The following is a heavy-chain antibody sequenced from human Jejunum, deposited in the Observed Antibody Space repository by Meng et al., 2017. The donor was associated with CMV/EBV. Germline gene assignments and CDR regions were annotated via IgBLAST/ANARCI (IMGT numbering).Heavy chain of an antibody. CDR2: IYSPGNT. CDR3: ARYSLDSSNQWFDP. CDR1: GGSIIIRGYH. V-gene: IGHV4-30-4*08. D-gene: IGHD4-11*01. J-gene: IGHJ5*02. Sequence: VQPQESCHKLVNPSPPLSPICTVTGGSIIIRGYHWSWIPQPPRKCLEWIGYIYSPGNTYYNPSLMSRVTISRDTSKNQFSLKLTSVTAADTSVYYGARYSLDSSNQWFDPWGQGTLVTVSS.